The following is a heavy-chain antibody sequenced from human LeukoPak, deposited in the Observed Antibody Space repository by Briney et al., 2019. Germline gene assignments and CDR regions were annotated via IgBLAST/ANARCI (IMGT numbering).Heavy chain of an antibody. CDR3: ARKYYDILTGYTAMDV. CDR2: IYYSGST. V-gene: IGHV4-59*01. Sequence: PSVTLSLTCTVSGGSISSYYWSWIRQPPGKGLEWIGYIYYSGSTTYNPSLKSRVTISVDTSKNQFSLKMRSVTAADTAVYYCARKYYDILTGYTAMDVWGQGTTVTVP. J-gene: IGHJ6*02. D-gene: IGHD3-9*01. CDR1: GGSISSYY.